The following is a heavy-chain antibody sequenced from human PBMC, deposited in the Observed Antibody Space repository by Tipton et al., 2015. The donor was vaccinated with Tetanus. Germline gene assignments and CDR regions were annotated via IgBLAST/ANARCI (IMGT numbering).Heavy chain of an antibody. V-gene: IGHV4-61*01. CDR1: GGSVSNGSYY. J-gene: IGHJ4*02. CDR2: IYYTGST. Sequence: TLSLTCTVSGGSVSNGSYYWNWIRQPPGKGLEWIGHIYYTGSTDYNPSLKSRVTISADTTKNLFSLKLRSVTAADAAVYYCARATEHDIMTGYDNWGPGTQVTVSS. D-gene: IGHD3-9*01. CDR3: ARATEHDIMTGYDN.